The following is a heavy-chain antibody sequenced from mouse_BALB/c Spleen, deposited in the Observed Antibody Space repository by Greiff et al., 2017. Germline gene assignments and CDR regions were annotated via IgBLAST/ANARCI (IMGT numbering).Heavy chain of an antibody. CDR2: IYPGDGST. V-gene: IGHV1S56*01. J-gene: IGHJ4*01. Sequence: VQLQQSGPELVKPGASVKMSCKASGYTFTSYYIHWVKQRPGQGLEWIGWIYPGDGSTKYNEKFKGKTTLTADKSSSTAYMLLSSLTSEDSAIYFCARRYGNYDYYAMDYWGQGTSVTVSS. CDR3: ARRYGNYDYYAMDY. D-gene: IGHD2-10*02. CDR1: GYTFTSYY.